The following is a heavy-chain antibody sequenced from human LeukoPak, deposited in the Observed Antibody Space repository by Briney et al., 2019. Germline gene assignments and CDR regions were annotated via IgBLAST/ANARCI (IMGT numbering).Heavy chain of an antibody. CDR2: INPSGGST. V-gene: IGHV1-46*01. CDR1: GYTFTSYY. Sequence: ASVNVSCKPSGYTFTSYYMHWVRQAPGQGLEWMGIINPSGGSTSYAQKFQGRVTMTRDTSTSTVYMELSSLRSEDTAVYYCARPNHCSSTSCYAFPLGYWGQGTLVTVSS. J-gene: IGHJ4*02. CDR3: ARPNHCSSTSCYAFPLGY. D-gene: IGHD2-2*01.